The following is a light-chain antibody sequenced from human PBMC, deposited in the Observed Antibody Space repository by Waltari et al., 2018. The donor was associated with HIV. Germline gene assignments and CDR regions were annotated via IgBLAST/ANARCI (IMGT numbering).Light chain of an antibody. Sequence: QSVLTQPPSVSEAPRQRVTISCSGSSSNLGTNAVNWYQQVPGKAPKLLIYYDDLLSSGVSDRFSGSKSGTSASLAIRGLQSEDEAEYYCAAWDDYLNGYVFGSGTKVTVL. V-gene: IGLV1-36*01. J-gene: IGLJ1*01. CDR3: AAWDDYLNGYV. CDR1: SSNLGTNA. CDR2: YDD.